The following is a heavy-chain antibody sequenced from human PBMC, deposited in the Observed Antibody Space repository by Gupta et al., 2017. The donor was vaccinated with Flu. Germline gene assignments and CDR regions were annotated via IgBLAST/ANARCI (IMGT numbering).Heavy chain of an antibody. CDR2: ISVSGETA. Sequence: QLVESGGGLVQPGGSLRLSCADSQFTFSHYEMNWVRQAPGKGLEWVSHISVSGETAHYADSVKGRFIVSRDNAKNSLYLQMNSPRAEDTAVYYCARGWVGPDSTHFDNWGPGTLVTVSS. CDR1: QFTFSHYE. CDR3: ARGWVGPDSTHFDN. D-gene: IGHD1-26*01. V-gene: IGHV3-48*03. J-gene: IGHJ4*02.